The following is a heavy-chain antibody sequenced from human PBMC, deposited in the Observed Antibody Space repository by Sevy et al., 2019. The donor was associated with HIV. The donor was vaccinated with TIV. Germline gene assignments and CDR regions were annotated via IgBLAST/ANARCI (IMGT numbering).Heavy chain of an antibody. D-gene: IGHD3-10*01. CDR3: ARDRVQPSHWYFDL. Sequence: GGSLRLSCAGAGFTFSNSNMNWGRQAPGKGLQWGSSITSESGYIYYADSVKGRFIISRDNAKNSVYLQMNSLRADDTAVYYCARDRVQPSHWYFDLWGRGTLVTVSS. J-gene: IGHJ2*01. CDR1: GFTFSNSN. V-gene: IGHV3-21*01. CDR2: ITSESGYI.